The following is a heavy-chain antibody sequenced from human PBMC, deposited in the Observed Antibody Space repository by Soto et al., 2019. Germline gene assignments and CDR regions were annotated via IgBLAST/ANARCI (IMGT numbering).Heavy chain of an antibody. CDR2: ISYDGSNK. J-gene: IGHJ4*02. CDR3: AKDLGTAMVDY. CDR1: GFTFSSYG. V-gene: IGHV3-30*18. Sequence: GGSLRLSCAASGFTFSSYGMHWVRQAPGKGLEWVAVISYDGSNKYYADSVKGRFTISRDNSKNTLYLQMNSLRAEDTAVYYCAKDLGTAMVDYWGQGTLVTVSS. D-gene: IGHD5-18*01.